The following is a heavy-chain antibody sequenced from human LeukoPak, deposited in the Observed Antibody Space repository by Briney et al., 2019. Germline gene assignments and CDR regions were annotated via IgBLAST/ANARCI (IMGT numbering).Heavy chain of an antibody. Sequence: PSETLSLTCNVSGDSISSSSYFWGWIRQPPGKGLEWIGSIYFSGRTYYNMSLKSRVIISIDTSKNQFSLKVNSVTAADTAVYYCVRDNPYGSGTDYWGQGSLVTVSS. V-gene: IGHV4-39*07. CDR2: IYFSGRT. CDR3: VRDNPYGSGTDY. D-gene: IGHD3-10*01. J-gene: IGHJ4*02. CDR1: GDSISSSSYF.